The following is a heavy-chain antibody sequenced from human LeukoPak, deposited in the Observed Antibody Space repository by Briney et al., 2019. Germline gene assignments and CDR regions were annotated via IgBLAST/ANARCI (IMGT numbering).Heavy chain of an antibody. J-gene: IGHJ4*02. Sequence: PGGSLGLSCAASGFSFSDHYVDWVRQAPGKGLEWVGRIRNKANSYTTEYAASVTGRFTISRDESKNSVYLQMNSLKTEDTAVYYCLRSSYSSGWFGDYWGQGILVTVSS. D-gene: IGHD6-19*01. CDR1: GFSFSDHY. CDR2: IRNKANSYTT. CDR3: LRSSYSSGWFGDY. V-gene: IGHV3-72*01.